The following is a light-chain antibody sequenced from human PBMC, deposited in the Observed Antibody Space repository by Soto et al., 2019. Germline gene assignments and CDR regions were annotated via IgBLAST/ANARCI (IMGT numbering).Light chain of an antibody. J-gene: IGKJ1*01. CDR3: LQSYSAPRT. CDR2: SAT. V-gene: IGKV1-39*01. Sequence: DIQLTQSPSSLSASPGDRVTITCRARLQIANHLNWYLQVPGKAPKPLIYSATTLQHGVPSRFSGSGFWTDFTLTINSLQSEDFATDYCLQSYSAPRTFGHGTRV. CDR1: LQIANH.